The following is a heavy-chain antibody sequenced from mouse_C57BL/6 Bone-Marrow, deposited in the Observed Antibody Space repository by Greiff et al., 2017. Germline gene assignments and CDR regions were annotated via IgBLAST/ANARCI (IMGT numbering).Heavy chain of an antibody. Sequence: VQLQQSGPELVKPGASVKIPCKASGYTFTDYNMAWVKQSHGKSLEWIGDINPNNGGTIYNQKFKGKATLTVDTSSSTAYMELRSLTSEDTAVXFCARNRQYYCSRREDMDDWGKGTSVTVSS. J-gene: IGHJ4*01. CDR3: ARNRQYYCSRREDMDD. V-gene: IGHV1-18*01. CDR1: GYTFTDYN. D-gene: IGHD1-1*01. CDR2: INPNNGGT.